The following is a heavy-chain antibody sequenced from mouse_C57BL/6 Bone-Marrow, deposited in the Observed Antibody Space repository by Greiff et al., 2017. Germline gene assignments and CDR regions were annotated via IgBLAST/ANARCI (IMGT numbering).Heavy chain of an antibody. CDR3: TTSPHGSSPYAMDY. V-gene: IGHV14-4*01. Sequence: VQLQQSGAELVRPGASVKLSCTASGFNIKDDYMHWVKQRPEQGLEWIGWIDPENGDTEYASKFQGKATITADTSSNTAYLQLSSLTSEDTAVYYGTTSPHGSSPYAMDYWGQGTSVTVSS. J-gene: IGHJ4*01. CDR1: GFNIKDDY. CDR2: IDPENGDT. D-gene: IGHD1-1*01.